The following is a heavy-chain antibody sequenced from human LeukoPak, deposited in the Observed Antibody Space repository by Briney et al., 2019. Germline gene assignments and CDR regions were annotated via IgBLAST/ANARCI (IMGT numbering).Heavy chain of an antibody. V-gene: IGHV4-39*01. J-gene: IGHJ4*02. D-gene: IGHD3-3*01. CDR1: GGSISSSSYY. CDR2: IYYSGST. CDR3: ALTYYDFWSGYYSLTPPLDY. Sequence: TSETLSLTCTVSGGSISSSSYYWGWIRQPPGKGLEWIGSIYYSGSTYYDPSLKSRVTISVDTSKNQFSLKLSSVTAADTAVYYCALTYYDFWSGYYSLTPPLDYWGQGTLVTVSS.